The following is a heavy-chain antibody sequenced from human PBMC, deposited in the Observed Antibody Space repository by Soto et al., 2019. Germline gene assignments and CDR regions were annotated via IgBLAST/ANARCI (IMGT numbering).Heavy chain of an antibody. CDR3: ASGPVYDSSASQFDS. Sequence: QVQLQESGPGLVKPSETLFLTCSVSGGSVNKDFYFWSWIRQTPGKGLEWIGYVHYTGSTNYNPSLKSRVTISADTSKNQFSLRLTCVTAADTAVYFCASGPVYDSSASQFDSWGQGTLVTVSS. J-gene: IGHJ4*02. CDR1: GGSVNKDFYF. D-gene: IGHD3-22*01. CDR2: VHYTGST. V-gene: IGHV4-61*01.